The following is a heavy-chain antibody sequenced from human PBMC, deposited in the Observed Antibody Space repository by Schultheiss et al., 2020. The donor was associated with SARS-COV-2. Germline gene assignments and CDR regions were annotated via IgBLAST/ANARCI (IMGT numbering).Heavy chain of an antibody. D-gene: IGHD2-21*01. J-gene: IGHJ5*02. Sequence: GESLKISCKGSGYSFTSYWIGWVRQMPGKGLEWMGRIDPSDSYTNYSPSFQGHVTISADKSISTAYLQWSSLKASDTAMYYCARHVLAYCGGDCYSNWFDPWGQGTLVTVSS. CDR3: ARHVLAYCGGDCYSNWFDP. CDR1: GYSFTSYW. V-gene: IGHV5-10-1*01. CDR2: IDPSDSYT.